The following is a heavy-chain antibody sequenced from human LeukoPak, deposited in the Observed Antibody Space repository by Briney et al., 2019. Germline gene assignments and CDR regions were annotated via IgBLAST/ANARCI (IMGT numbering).Heavy chain of an antibody. CDR3: AKVWLFDYDSSGPDY. D-gene: IGHD3-22*01. CDR2: ISGSGGST. J-gene: IGHJ4*02. V-gene: IGHV3-23*01. Sequence: GGSLRLSCAASGFTFSSYAMGWVRQAPGKGLEWVSAISGSGGSTYYADSVKGRFTISRDNSKNTLYLQMNSLRAEDTAVYYCAKVWLFDYDSSGPDYWGQGTLVTVSS. CDR1: GFTFSSYA.